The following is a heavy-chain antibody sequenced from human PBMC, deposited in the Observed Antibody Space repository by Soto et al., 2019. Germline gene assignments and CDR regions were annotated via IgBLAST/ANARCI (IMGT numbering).Heavy chain of an antibody. J-gene: IGHJ5*02. CDR1: GFTFGTTD. Sequence: GGSLRLSCAASGFTFGTTDMSWVRQAPGEGLEWVSTIDGSGGITYYADSVKGRFTISRDNSRNTVYLQMNSLRGDDTALYYCVKNSGWFNTWGQGALVTV. CDR3: VKNSGWFNT. D-gene: IGHD3-10*01. CDR2: IDGSGGIT. V-gene: IGHV3-23*01.